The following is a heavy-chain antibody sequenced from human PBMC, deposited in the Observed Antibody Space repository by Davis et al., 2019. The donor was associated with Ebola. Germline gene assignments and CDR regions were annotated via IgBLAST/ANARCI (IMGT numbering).Heavy chain of an antibody. D-gene: IGHD4-23*01. J-gene: IGHJ6*02. V-gene: IGHV3-30-3*01. CDR2: ISYDGSNK. CDR1: GFTFSNYA. CDR3: ARDPLVYGGLPRLTPPPGGYYGMDV. Sequence: GESLKISCAASGFTFSNYAMHWVRQAPGKGLEWVAVISYDGSNKYYADSVKGRFTISRDNSKNTVYLQMNSLRAEDTAVYYCARDPLVYGGLPRLTPPPGGYYGMDVWGQGTTVTVSS.